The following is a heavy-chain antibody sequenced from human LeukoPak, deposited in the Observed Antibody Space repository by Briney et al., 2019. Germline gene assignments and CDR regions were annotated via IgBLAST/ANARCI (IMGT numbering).Heavy chain of an antibody. CDR3: ARVRYFDWLLVGYYMDV. D-gene: IGHD3-9*01. V-gene: IGHV4-34*01. CDR1: GGSFSGYY. CDR2: INHSGST. J-gene: IGHJ6*03. Sequence: PSETLSLTCAVYGGSFSGYYWSWIRQPPGKGLEWIGEINHSGSTNYNPSLKSRVTISVDTSKNQFSLKLSSVTAADTAVYYCARVRYFDWLLVGYYMDVWGKGTTVTVSS.